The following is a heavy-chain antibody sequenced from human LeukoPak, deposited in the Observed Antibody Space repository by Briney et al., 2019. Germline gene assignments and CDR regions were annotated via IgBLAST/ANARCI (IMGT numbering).Heavy chain of an antibody. J-gene: IGHJ5*02. D-gene: IGHD2-2*01. CDR1: GGTFSSYA. CDR2: IIPIFGTA. Sequence: SVKVSCKASGGTFSSYAISWVRQAPGQGLEWMGGIIPIFGTANYAQKFQGRVTITTDESTSTAYMELSSLRSEDTAVYYCARANIVVVPAGGHWFDPWGQGTLVTVSS. V-gene: IGHV1-69*05. CDR3: ARANIVVVPAGGHWFDP.